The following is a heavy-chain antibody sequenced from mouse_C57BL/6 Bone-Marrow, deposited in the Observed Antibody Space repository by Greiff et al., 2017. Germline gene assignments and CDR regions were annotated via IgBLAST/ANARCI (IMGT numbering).Heavy chain of an antibody. V-gene: IGHV1-76*01. CDR1: GYTFTDYY. J-gene: IGHJ1*03. CDR3: ARSYYGSSYWYFDV. CDR2: IYPGSGNT. D-gene: IGHD1-1*01. Sequence: QVQLQQSGAELVRPGASVKLSCKASGYTFTDYYINWVKQRPGQGLEWIARIYPGSGNTYYNEKFKGKATLTAEKSSSTAYMQLSSLTSDDSAVYFCARSYYGSSYWYFDVWGTGTTVTVSS.